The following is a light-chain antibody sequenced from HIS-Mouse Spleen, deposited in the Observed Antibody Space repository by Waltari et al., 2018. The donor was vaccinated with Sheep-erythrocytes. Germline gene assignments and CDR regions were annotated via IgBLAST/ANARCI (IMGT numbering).Light chain of an antibody. CDR3: SSYAGSNNWV. Sequence: QSALTQPPSASGSPGQSVTTYVPWYQQHPGKAPKLMIYEVSKRPSGVPDRFSGSKSGNTASLTVSGLQAEDEADYYCSSYAGSNNWVFGGGTKLTVL. J-gene: IGLJ3*02. CDR2: EVS. V-gene: IGLV2-8*01.